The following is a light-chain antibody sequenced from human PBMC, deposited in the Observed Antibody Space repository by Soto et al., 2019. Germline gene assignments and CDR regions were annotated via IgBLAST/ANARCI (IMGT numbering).Light chain of an antibody. V-gene: IGKV3-11*01. Sequence: ESVLTQSPATLSLAPGERATLSCRASQSVSSDVAWYQQKPGQAPRLLIYDASNTATGIPARFSGSGSGPDFTLPISSLEPDDVAVYYCQQRSNWTLTFGGGTKVEIK. CDR2: DAS. CDR3: QQRSNWTLT. CDR1: QSVSSD. J-gene: IGKJ4*01.